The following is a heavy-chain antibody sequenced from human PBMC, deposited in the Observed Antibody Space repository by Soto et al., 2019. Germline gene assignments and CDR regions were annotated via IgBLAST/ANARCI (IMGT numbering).Heavy chain of an antibody. CDR3: AREGSYGSGRFFDY. CDR2: IYSGGST. J-gene: IGHJ4*02. Sequence: PGGSLRLSCAASGFTVSSNYMSWVRQAPGKGLEWVSVIYSGGSTYYADSVKGRFTISRDNSKNTLYLQMNSLRAEDTAVYYCAREGSYGSGRFFDYWGQGTLVTVSS. CDR1: GFTVSSNY. V-gene: IGHV3-66*01. D-gene: IGHD3-10*01.